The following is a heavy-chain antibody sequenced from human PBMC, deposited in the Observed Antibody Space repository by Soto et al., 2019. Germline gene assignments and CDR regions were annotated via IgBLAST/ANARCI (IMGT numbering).Heavy chain of an antibody. V-gene: IGHV4-31*03. J-gene: IGHJ4*02. D-gene: IGHD3-22*01. CDR1: GGSISSGGYY. Sequence: QVQLQESGPGLVKPSQTLSLTCTVSGGSISSGGYYWSWIRQHPGKGLEWIGYIYYSGSTYYNPSLKSRVTISVDTSKNQFSLKLSSVTAADTAVYYCARAKGKYYYDSSGYVWEDYWGQGTLVTVSS. CDR2: IYYSGST. CDR3: ARAKGKYYYDSSGYVWEDY.